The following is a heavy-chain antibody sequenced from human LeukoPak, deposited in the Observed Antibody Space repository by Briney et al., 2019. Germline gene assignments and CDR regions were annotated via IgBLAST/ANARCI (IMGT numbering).Heavy chain of an antibody. CDR1: GGSISSSSYY. D-gene: IGHD2-2*01. Sequence: PSETLSLTCTVSGGSISSSSYYWGWIHQPPGKGLEWIGYIYYSGSTNYNPSLKSRVTISVDTSKNQFSLKLSSVTAADTAVYYCARVPAAPRLYMDVWGQGTTVIVSS. V-gene: IGHV4-61*05. J-gene: IGHJ6*02. CDR2: IYYSGST. CDR3: ARVPAAPRLYMDV.